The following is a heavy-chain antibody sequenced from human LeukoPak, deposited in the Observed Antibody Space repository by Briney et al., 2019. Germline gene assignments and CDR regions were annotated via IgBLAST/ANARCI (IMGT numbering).Heavy chain of an antibody. D-gene: IGHD2-8*01. Sequence: GSLRLSCAASGFTFSDYYMSWIRPAPGKGLEWVSYISSYRHNTIYYADSVKGRFTISRDNANKSLYLQMNSLRAEDTAVYYCARQLGYCTNGVCYPNYYYYMDVWGKGTTVTVSS. J-gene: IGHJ6*03. CDR3: ARQLGYCTNGVCYPNYYYYMDV. V-gene: IGHV3-11*04. CDR2: ISSYRHNTI. CDR1: GFTFSDYY.